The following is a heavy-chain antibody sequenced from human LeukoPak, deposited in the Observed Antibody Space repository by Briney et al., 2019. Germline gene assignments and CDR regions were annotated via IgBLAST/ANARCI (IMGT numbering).Heavy chain of an antibody. D-gene: IGHD3-10*01. J-gene: IGHJ4*02. Sequence: GGSLRLSCVGSGFSFGASHLNWVRQAPGKGLEWISYIGSGYNSAYADSVRGRFTISRDNSNNTVYLQMNSVRVEDTAVYYCARVWFGYFFQWGQGALVTVSS. CDR1: GFSFGASH. V-gene: IGHV3-48*04. CDR3: ARVWFGYFFQ. CDR2: IGSGYNS.